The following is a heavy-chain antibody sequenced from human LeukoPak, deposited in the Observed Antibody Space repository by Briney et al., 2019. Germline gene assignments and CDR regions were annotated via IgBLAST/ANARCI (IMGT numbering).Heavy chain of an antibody. Sequence: SETLSLTCTVSGGSISSSSYYWGWIRQPPGKGLEWIGSIYYSGSTYYNPSLKSRVTISVDTSENQFSLKLSSVTAADTAVYYCARDRYYYDSSGCYDYWGQGTLVTVSS. CDR3: ARDRYYYDSSGCYDY. CDR2: IYYSGST. V-gene: IGHV4-39*07. CDR1: GGSISSSSYY. J-gene: IGHJ4*02. D-gene: IGHD3-22*01.